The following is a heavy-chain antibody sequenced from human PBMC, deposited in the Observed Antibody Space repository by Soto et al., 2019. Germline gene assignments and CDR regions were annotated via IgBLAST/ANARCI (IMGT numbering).Heavy chain of an antibody. D-gene: IGHD4-17*01. J-gene: IGHJ4*02. CDR1: GGSISSSSYY. Sequence: QLQLQESGPGLVKPSETLSLTCTVSGGSISSSSYYWGWIRQPPGKGLEWIGSIYYSRSTYYNPSLKSRVTISVDTSKNQFSLKLSSVTAADTAVYYCARHTVTTFFDYWGQGTLVTVSS. V-gene: IGHV4-39*01. CDR2: IYYSRST. CDR3: ARHTVTTFFDY.